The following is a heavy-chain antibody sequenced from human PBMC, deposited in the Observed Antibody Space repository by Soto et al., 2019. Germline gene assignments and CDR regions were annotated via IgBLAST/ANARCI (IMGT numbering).Heavy chain of an antibody. Sequence: TSETLSLTCTVSGGSISSYYWSWIRQPPGKGLEWIGYIYYSGSTNYNPSLKSRVTISVDTSKNQFSLKLSSVTAADTAVYYCAREAGGYAGWDNWFDPWGQGTLVTVSS. V-gene: IGHV4-59*01. CDR1: GGSISSYY. J-gene: IGHJ5*02. CDR3: AREAGGYAGWDNWFDP. D-gene: IGHD1-1*01. CDR2: IYYSGST.